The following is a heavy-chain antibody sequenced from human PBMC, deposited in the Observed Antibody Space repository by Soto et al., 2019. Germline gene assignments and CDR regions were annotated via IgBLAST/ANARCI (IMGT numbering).Heavy chain of an antibody. CDR1: GYSFTDYH. J-gene: IGHJ6*02. Sequence: ASVKVSCKASGYSFTDYHIHWARQAPGQGLEWLGRINPKSGGTSTAQKFQGWVTVTTDTSISTASMELTRLTSDDTAIYYCARGDSTDCSNGVCSFFYNRDMDVWGQGTTVTVAS. V-gene: IGHV1-2*04. D-gene: IGHD2-8*01. CDR2: INPKSGGT. CDR3: ARGDSTDCSNGVCSFFYNRDMDV.